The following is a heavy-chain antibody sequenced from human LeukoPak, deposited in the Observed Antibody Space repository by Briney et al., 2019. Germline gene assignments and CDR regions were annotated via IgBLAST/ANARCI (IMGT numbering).Heavy chain of an antibody. Sequence: GGSLRLSCAASGFTFTCCGMRWVRQAPGKGLEWLAVISYHGSNIYYADSVKGRFTISRDNSKNTAFLQMNSLRPEDTALYYCARKNEQGVTDFWGQGALVTVSA. D-gene: IGHD1-1*01. J-gene: IGHJ4*02. CDR1: GFTFTCCG. V-gene: IGHV3-30*03. CDR2: ISYHGSNI. CDR3: ARKNEQGVTDF.